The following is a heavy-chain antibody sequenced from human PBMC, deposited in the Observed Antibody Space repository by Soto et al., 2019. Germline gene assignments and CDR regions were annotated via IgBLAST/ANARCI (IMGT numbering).Heavy chain of an antibody. Sequence: QLQLQESGPGLVKPSETLSLTCTVSGGSISSSSYYWGWIRQPPGKGLEWIGSIYYSGSTYYNPSLKRRVTISVDTSKNQVSLKLSSVTAADTAVYYCARGAIFGVVIDWFDPWGQGTLVTVSS. CDR2: IYYSGST. V-gene: IGHV4-39*01. D-gene: IGHD3-3*01. CDR3: ARGAIFGVVIDWFDP. CDR1: GGSISSSSYY. J-gene: IGHJ5*02.